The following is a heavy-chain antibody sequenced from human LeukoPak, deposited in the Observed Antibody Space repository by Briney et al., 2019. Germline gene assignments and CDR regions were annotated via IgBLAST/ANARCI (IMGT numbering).Heavy chain of an antibody. J-gene: IGHJ4*02. Sequence: ASVKVSCKASGYTFTGYYMHWVRQAPGQGLEWMGWINPNSGGTNYTQKFQGRVTMTRDTSISTAYMELSRLRSDDTAVYYCARVRYYGSGSYYNDGSFFDYWGQGTLVTVSS. CDR2: INPNSGGT. CDR1: GYTFTGYY. CDR3: ARVRYYGSGSYYNDGSFFDY. D-gene: IGHD3-10*01. V-gene: IGHV1-2*02.